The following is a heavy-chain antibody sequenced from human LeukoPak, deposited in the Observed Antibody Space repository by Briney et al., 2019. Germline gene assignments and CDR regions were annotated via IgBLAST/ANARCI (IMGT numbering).Heavy chain of an antibody. V-gene: IGHV1-69*13. J-gene: IGHJ6*02. CDR3: ARVNFGVVQNYYYYGMDV. CDR1: GYTFTSYY. D-gene: IGHD3-3*01. CDR2: IIPIFGTA. Sequence: SVKVSCKASGYTFTSYYMHWVRQAPGQGLEWMGGIIPIFGTANYAQKFQGRVTITADESTSTAYMELSSLRSEDTAVYYCARVNFGVVQNYYYYGMDVWGQGTTVTVSS.